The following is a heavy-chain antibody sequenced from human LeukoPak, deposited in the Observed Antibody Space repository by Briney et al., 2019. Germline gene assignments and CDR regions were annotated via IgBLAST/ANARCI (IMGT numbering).Heavy chain of an antibody. CDR2: IKQDGSEK. J-gene: IGHJ4*02. D-gene: IGHD3-10*01. CDR3: AKVTYYYGSGSEYYFDY. V-gene: IGHV3-7*03. Sequence: GGSLRLSCAASGFAFSSYWMSWVRQAPGKGLEWVANIKQDGSEKYYVDSVKGRFTISRDNSKNTLYLQMNSLRAEDTAVYYCAKVTYYYGSGSEYYFDYWGQGTLVTVSS. CDR1: GFAFSSYW.